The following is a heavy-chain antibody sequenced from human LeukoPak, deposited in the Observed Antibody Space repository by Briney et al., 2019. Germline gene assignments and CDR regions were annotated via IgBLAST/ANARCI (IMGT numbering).Heavy chain of an antibody. CDR2: IYSTGDT. CDR1: GGSISGFY. Sequence: SETLSLTCTVSGGSISGFYWSWIRQPPGKGLEWIGYIYSTGDTNSDPSLKSRITVSLDTSKNQVSLRLSSVTAADTAVYYGARHPFATPFDYWGRGTLVTVSS. J-gene: IGHJ4*02. V-gene: IGHV4-59*08. CDR3: ARHPFATPFDY. D-gene: IGHD2-15*01.